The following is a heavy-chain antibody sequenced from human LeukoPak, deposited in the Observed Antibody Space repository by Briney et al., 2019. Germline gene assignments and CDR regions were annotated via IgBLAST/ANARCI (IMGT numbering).Heavy chain of an antibody. V-gene: IGHV1-2*02. CDR2: INPHTGGT. CDR1: GYTFTDYY. Sequence: ASVRVSCKASGYTFTDYYIQWVRQAPGQGLEWMGWINPHTGGTNYAQKFQGRVTMTRDTSISTAYMELSRLRSDDTAVYYCGREIRAISVSTDWGQGTLLTVSS. CDR3: GREIRAISVSTD. D-gene: IGHD5/OR15-5a*01. J-gene: IGHJ4*02.